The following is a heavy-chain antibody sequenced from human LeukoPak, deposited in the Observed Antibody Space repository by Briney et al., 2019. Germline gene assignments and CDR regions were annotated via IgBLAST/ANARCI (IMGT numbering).Heavy chain of an antibody. CDR3: ARHVYGEGMVV. V-gene: IGHV4-59*08. CDR1: GGSFSGYY. J-gene: IGHJ6*04. Sequence: SETLSLTCTVSGGSFSGYYWGWIRQPPGMGLECVGYIYSSGDTAYNPSLKSRLTIAIDTSKNQFSLTLTSVTAADTALYYCARHVYGEGMVVWGKGTTVTVSS. D-gene: IGHD4-17*01. CDR2: IYSSGDT.